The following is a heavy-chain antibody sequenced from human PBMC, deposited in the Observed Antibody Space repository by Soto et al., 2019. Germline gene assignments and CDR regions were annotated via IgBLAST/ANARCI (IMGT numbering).Heavy chain of an antibody. Sequence: EVQLVDSGGDLVQPGGSLRLSCAASGFTFSSYWMHWVRQVPGKGLEWVARINGDGSITSHADSVTGRFTISRDNAKDTLDLQMRSLRAEDTGVYYCARAETTKYDSSGYGYWGQGVRVIVSS. CDR1: GFTFSSYW. CDR2: INGDGSIT. V-gene: IGHV3-74*03. D-gene: IGHD3-22*01. J-gene: IGHJ1*01. CDR3: ARAETTKYDSSGYGY.